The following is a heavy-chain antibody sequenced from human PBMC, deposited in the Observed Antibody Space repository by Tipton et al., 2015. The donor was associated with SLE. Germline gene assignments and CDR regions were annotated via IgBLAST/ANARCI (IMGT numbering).Heavy chain of an antibody. D-gene: IGHD6-19*01. CDR2: ISYDGSKK. J-gene: IGHJ3*02. V-gene: IGHV3-30*04. Sequence: SLRLSCAVSGFTFSSYAVHWVRQAPGQGLEWVAVISYDGSKKYYADSVKGRFTISRDNSKNTLYLQMNSLRVEDTAVYHCGRPWGFSSGWQGSAFDTWGQGTMVTVSS. CDR3: GRPWGFSSGWQGSAFDT. CDR1: GFTFSSYA.